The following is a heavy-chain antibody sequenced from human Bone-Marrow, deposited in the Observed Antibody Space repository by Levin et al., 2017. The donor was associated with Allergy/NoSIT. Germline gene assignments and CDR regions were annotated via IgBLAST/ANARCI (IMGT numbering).Heavy chain of an antibody. CDR2: IWYDGSNK. D-gene: IGHD3-10*01. V-gene: IGHV3-33*08. J-gene: IGHJ4*02. CDR1: GFSIGDYA. Sequence: SCAASGFSIGDYAMHWVRQGPGKGLEWVASIWYDGSNKYYADSVKGRFTISRDNSKNTVYLEMNGLRADDTATYHCARDRSGSCFLFWGPGTLVTVSS. CDR3: ARDRSGSCFLF.